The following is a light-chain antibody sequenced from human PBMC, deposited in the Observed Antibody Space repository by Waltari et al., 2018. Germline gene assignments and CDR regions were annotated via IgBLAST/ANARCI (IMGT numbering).Light chain of an antibody. V-gene: IGKV3-11*01. J-gene: IGKJ3*01. Sequence: EIVLTQSPATLSMSPGERATLSCRASQSVNKYLAWYQQRPRQAPRLLIYDASNRATGIPARFSGSGSGTEFTLTISSLEPEDFALYYCQHRGTWPLSFGPGTTV. CDR3: QHRGTWPLS. CDR2: DAS. CDR1: QSVNKY.